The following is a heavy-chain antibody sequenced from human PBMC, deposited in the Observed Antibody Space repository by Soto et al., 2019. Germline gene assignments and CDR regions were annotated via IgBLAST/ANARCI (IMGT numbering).Heavy chain of an antibody. CDR3: ARDVVTAVAGSVNWFDP. CDR1: GFSLRTYG. V-gene: IGHV3-33*01. Sequence: QVQLVESGGGVVQSGRSLTLSCAASGFSLRTYGMQWLRRAPGKGLEWVAFIWYDGTKKFYANSVKGRSTISKDNSNNILYLQMSGLRAEDTAVYYCARDVVTAVAGSVNWFDPWGQGTRVTVSS. CDR2: IWYDGTKK. J-gene: IGHJ5*02. D-gene: IGHD6-19*01.